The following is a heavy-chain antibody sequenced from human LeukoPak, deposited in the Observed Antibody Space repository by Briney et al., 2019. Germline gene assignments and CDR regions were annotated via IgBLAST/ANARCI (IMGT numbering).Heavy chain of an antibody. D-gene: IGHD6-13*01. V-gene: IGHV1-18*01. CDR2: ISVYNGNT. CDR1: GYTFSAYG. J-gene: IGHJ4*02. CDR3: ARDSHIAEVAYYFDY. Sequence: EASVKVSCKASGYTFSAYGISWVRQAPGQGLEWMGWISVYNGNTNYAQKVQGRVALTTDTSTSTAYMGLRSLRSDDTAVYFCARDSHIAEVAYYFDYWGQGTLVTVSS.